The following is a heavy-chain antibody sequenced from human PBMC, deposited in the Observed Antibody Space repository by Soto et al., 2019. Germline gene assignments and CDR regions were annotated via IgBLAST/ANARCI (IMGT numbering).Heavy chain of an antibody. Sequence: ASVKVSCKASGYTFTSYYMHWVRQAPGQGLEWVGIINPSGGSTSYAQKFQGRVTMTRDTSTSTVYMELSSLRSEDTAVYYCAREKSLWSPAAVLYYYYGTDVWGQGTTVTVSS. V-gene: IGHV1-46*01. CDR2: INPSGGST. CDR1: GYTFTSYY. D-gene: IGHD2-2*01. CDR3: AREKSLWSPAAVLYYYYGTDV. J-gene: IGHJ6*02.